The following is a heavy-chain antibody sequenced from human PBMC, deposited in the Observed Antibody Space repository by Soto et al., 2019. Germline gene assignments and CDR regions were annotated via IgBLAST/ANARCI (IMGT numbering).Heavy chain of an antibody. CDR3: TRDQLAKTNWFDP. D-gene: IGHD1-1*01. Sequence: QVLLQESGPGLVKPSETLSLTCAVSGGSVSSDSYYWSWIRQPPGKGLEWIGFIHYTGSTSHNPSLKSRVALSVDTSKNQFSLKLSSVTAADTAVYYCTRDQLAKTNWFDPWGQGILVTVSS. CDR1: GGSVSSDSYY. J-gene: IGHJ5*02. V-gene: IGHV4-61*01. CDR2: IHYTGST.